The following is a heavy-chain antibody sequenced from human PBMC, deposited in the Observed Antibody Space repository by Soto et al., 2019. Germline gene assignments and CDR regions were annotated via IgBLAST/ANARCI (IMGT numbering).Heavy chain of an antibody. CDR3: AKSALRESYGDPSTLSFDY. J-gene: IGHJ4*02. D-gene: IGHD4-17*01. CDR2: ISGSGGST. V-gene: IGHV3-23*01. CDR1: GFTFSSYA. Sequence: GGSLRLSCAASGFTFSSYAMSWVRQAPGKGLEWVSAISGSGGSTYYADSVKGRFTISRDNSKNTLYLQMNSLRAEDTAVYYCAKSALRESYGDPSTLSFDYWGQGTLVTVSS.